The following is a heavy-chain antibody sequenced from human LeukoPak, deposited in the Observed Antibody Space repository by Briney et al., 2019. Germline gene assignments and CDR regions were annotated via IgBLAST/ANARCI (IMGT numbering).Heavy chain of an antibody. CDR1: GGSFSGYY. V-gene: IGHV4-34*01. Sequence: SETLSLTCAVYGGSFSGYYWSWIRQPPGKGLEWIGEINHSGSTNYNPSLKSRVTISVDTSKNQFSLKLSSVAAADTAVYYCARDRGGYYYCYMDVWGKGTTVTISS. CDR2: INHSGST. D-gene: IGHD3-10*01. J-gene: IGHJ6*03. CDR3: ARDRGGYYYCYMDV.